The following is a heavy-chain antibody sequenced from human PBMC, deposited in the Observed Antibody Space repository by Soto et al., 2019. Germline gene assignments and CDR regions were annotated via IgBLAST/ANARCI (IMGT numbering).Heavy chain of an antibody. CDR1: GFTFRSYW. Sequence: GGSLRLSCAASGFTFRSYWMSWVRQAPGKGLEWVANIKPDGTEKYHEDSVKGRFTISRDNAKNSLYLQMNSLRAEDTAVYFCAGDGTDVSYIGARTYYFVFWGQGALVTVFS. D-gene: IGHD6-6*01. V-gene: IGHV3-7*05. CDR3: AGDGTDVSYIGARTYYFVF. J-gene: IGHJ4*02. CDR2: IKPDGTEK.